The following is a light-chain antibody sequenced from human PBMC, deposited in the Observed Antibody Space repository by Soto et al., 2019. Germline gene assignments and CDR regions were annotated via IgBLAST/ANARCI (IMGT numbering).Light chain of an antibody. CDR3: QQDNSYSWT. Sequence: DIQMTQSPSTLSASVGDRVTITCRASQSISSWLAWYQQRPGKAPKLLIHKASSLESEVPSRFSGSGSGTEFTLTKSSMLPDDFATYYCQQDNSYSWTFGQGTKVEIK. V-gene: IGKV1-5*03. J-gene: IGKJ1*01. CDR2: KAS. CDR1: QSISSW.